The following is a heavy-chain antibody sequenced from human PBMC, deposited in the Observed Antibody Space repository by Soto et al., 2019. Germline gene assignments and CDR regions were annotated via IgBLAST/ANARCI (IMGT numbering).Heavy chain of an antibody. J-gene: IGHJ4*02. CDR1: GGSIRSGGYY. CDR2: IYYSGSS. Sequence: QVQLQESGPGLVKPSQTLSLTCTVSGGSIRSGGYYWSWIRQHPGKGLEWIGHIYYSGSSYHNPSPDYNPSLKRRVTISLAASKKQFSLRLTSVTAADAAVYYCARDDTERVYSGCFDYWGQGTLVAVSS. D-gene: IGHD5-12*01. CDR3: ARDDTERVYSGCFDY. V-gene: IGHV4-31*03.